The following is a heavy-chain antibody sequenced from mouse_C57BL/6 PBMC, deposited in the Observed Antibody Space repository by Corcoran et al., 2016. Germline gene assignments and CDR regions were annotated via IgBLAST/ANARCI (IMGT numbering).Heavy chain of an antibody. Sequence: QIQLVQSGPELKKPGETVKISCKASGYTFTTYGMSWVKQAPGKDLKWMGWINTYSGVPTYAEDFKGRFALSVETSASTACLQINNLKNEDTATYFCVRDSNWYFDVWGTGTTVTVSS. CDR1: GYTFTTYG. V-gene: IGHV9-3*01. J-gene: IGHJ1*03. CDR2: INTYSGVP. CDR3: VRDSNWYFDV.